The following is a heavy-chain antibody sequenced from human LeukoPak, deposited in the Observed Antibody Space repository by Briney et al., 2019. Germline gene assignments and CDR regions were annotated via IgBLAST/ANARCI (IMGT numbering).Heavy chain of an antibody. Sequence: PSETLSLTCTVSGGSISSYYWSWIRQPAGKGLEWIGRLYTSGSTNYNPSLKSRVTMSVDTSKNQFSLKLTSMTDADTAVYYCARGGSSGYYYGWGQGTLVTVSS. CDR3: ARGGSSGYYYG. CDR1: GGSISSYY. V-gene: IGHV4-4*07. J-gene: IGHJ4*02. D-gene: IGHD3-22*01. CDR2: LYTSGST.